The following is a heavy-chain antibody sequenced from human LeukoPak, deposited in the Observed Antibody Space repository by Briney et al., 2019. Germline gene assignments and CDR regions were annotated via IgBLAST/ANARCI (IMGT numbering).Heavy chain of an antibody. J-gene: IGHJ4*02. D-gene: IGHD2-15*01. CDR2: IIPILGIA. CDR1: GGTFTNYA. Sequence: SVKVSCKASGGTFTNYAISWVRQAPGQGLEWMGRIIPILGIANYTQKFQVRVTITADKSTSTAYMELSSLRSEDTAVYFCARVDGSPDYWGQGTLVTVSS. CDR3: ARVDGSPDY. V-gene: IGHV1-69*04.